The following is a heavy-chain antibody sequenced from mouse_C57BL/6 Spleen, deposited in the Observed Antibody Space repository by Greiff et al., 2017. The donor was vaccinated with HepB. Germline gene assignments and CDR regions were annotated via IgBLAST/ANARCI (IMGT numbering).Heavy chain of an antibody. CDR2: ISDGGSYT. J-gene: IGHJ3*01. Sequence: EVHLVESGGGLVKPGGSLKLSCAASGFTFSSYAMSWVRQTPEKRLEWVATISDGGSYTYYPDNVKGRFTISRDNAKNNLYLQMSHLKSEDTAMYYCARDPPNYYGSSPSGFAYWGQGTLVTVSA. CDR3: ARDPPNYYGSSPSGFAY. V-gene: IGHV5-4*01. CDR1: GFTFSSYA. D-gene: IGHD1-1*01.